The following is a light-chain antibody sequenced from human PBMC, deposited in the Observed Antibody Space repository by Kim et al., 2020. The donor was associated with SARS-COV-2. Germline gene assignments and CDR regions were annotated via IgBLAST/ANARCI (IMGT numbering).Light chain of an antibody. CDR3: QQYNNWPPPYT. J-gene: IGKJ2*01. Sequence: PGERATLSCRASQSVDSNLAWYQQKPGQAPRLLIYGASTRATGIPARFSGGGSGTEFTLTISSLQSEDFAVYYCQQYNNWPPPYTFGQGTKLEI. CDR1: QSVDSN. CDR2: GAS. V-gene: IGKV3-15*01.